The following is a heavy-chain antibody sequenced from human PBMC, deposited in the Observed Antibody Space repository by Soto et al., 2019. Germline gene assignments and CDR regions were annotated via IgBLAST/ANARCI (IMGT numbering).Heavy chain of an antibody. CDR3: AKEAGYCSSTSCYAYNY. V-gene: IGHV3-23*01. Sequence: EVQPLESGGGLVQPGGSLRLSCAASGFTFSSYAMSWVRQAPGKGLEWVSAISGSGGSTYYADSVKGRFTISRDNSKNTLYLQMNSLRAEDTAVYYCAKEAGYCSSTSCYAYNYWGQGTLVTVSS. CDR2: ISGSGGST. D-gene: IGHD2-2*01. J-gene: IGHJ4*02. CDR1: GFTFSSYA.